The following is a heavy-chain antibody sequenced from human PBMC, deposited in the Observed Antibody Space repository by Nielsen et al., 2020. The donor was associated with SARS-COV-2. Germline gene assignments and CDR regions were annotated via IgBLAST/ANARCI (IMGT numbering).Heavy chain of an antibody. V-gene: IGHV1-24*01. Sequence: ASVKVSCKVSGYTLTELSMHWVRQAPGKGLEWMGGFDPEDGETIYAQKFQGRVTMTEDTSTDTAYMELRSLRSDDTAVYYCARDRSSGWYEGGWFDPWGQGTLVTVSS. CDR3: ARDRSSGWYEGGWFDP. D-gene: IGHD6-19*01. J-gene: IGHJ5*02. CDR2: FDPEDGET. CDR1: GYTLTELS.